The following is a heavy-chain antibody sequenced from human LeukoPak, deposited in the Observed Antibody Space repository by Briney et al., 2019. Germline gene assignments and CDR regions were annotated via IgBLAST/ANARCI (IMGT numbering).Heavy chain of an antibody. V-gene: IGHV4-61*02. CDR1: GGSISSGSYY. D-gene: IGHD6-13*01. Sequence: SQTLSLTCTVSGGSISSGSYYWSWIRQPAGKGLEWIGRIYTSGSTNYNPSLKSRVTISVDTSKNQFSLKLSSVTAADTAVYYCARHRDSSSWYSTPGRNTKKGAPSAFHPYWGQGTLVTVSS. CDR2: IYTSGST. CDR3: ARHRDSSSWYSTPGRNTKKGAPSAFHPY. J-gene: IGHJ4*02.